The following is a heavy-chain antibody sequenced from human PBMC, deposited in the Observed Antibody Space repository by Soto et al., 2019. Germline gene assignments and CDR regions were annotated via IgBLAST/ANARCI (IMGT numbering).Heavy chain of an antibody. V-gene: IGHV3-23*01. D-gene: IGHD3-10*01. Sequence: PGGSLRLSCAASGFTFSSYVMSWVRQAPGKGLERVSAISGSGGSTYYADSVKGRFTISRDNSKNTLSLQMNSLRAEDTAVYYCAKDFGTSYYGSGDDAFDIWGQGTMVTVSS. J-gene: IGHJ3*02. CDR3: AKDFGTSYYGSGDDAFDI. CDR1: GFTFSSYV. CDR2: ISGSGGST.